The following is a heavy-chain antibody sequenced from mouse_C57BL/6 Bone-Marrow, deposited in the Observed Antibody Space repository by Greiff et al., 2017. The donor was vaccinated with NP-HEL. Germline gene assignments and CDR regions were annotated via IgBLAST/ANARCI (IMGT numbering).Heavy chain of an antibody. V-gene: IGHV2-5*01. CDR2: IWRGGGT. CDR3: AKCPAGDVGFAY. CDR1: GFSFTSYG. D-gene: IGHD3-3*01. J-gene: IGHJ3*01. Sequence: VKLKESGPGLVQPSQSLSITCTVSGFSFTSYGVHWVRQSPGQGLEWLGVIWRGGGTDYTAAFMSRLSITKDNSKSQVFFKMNSLQADDTAIYYSAKCPAGDVGFAYWGQGTLVTVSA.